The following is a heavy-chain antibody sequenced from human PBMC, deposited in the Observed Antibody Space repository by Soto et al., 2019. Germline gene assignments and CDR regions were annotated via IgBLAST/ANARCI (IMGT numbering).Heavy chain of an antibody. V-gene: IGHV1-69*13. CDR2: IIPIFGTA. Sequence: FPVKGSCKASGDTLSSYAISWVRQPPGQGLEWMGGIIPIFGTANYAQKFQGRVTITADESTSTAYMELSSLRSEDTAVYYCARDSTTVDTAMVTRYYGMDVWGQGTTVTVSS. CDR3: ARDSTTVDTAMVTRYYGMDV. CDR1: GDTLSSYA. D-gene: IGHD5-18*01. J-gene: IGHJ6*02.